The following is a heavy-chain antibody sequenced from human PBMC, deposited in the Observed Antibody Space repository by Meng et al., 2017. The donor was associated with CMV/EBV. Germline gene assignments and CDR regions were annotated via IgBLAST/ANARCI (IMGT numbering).Heavy chain of an antibody. D-gene: IGHD3-22*01. V-gene: IGHV4-4*07. Sequence: QGHLQDAGPGLVSPSEPLSLPGPVSGGSISSYDWSWIRQPAGKGLEWIGRIYTSGSTNYNPSLKSRVTMSVDTSKNQFSLKLSSVTAADTAVYYCARGGLYYYDSSGHFDYWGQGTLVTVSS. CDR1: GGSISSYD. CDR2: IYTSGST. J-gene: IGHJ4*02. CDR3: ARGGLYYYDSSGHFDY.